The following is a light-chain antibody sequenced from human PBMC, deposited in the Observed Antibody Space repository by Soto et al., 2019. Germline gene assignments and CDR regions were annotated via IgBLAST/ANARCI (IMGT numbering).Light chain of an antibody. CDR3: QQYNNWPRT. Sequence: EIVMTPSPATLSVSPGERATLSCRASQSVYNNLAWYQQKPGQAPRLLIYGASTRATGIPAGFSGSGSGTEFTLTISSLQSEDFAVYFCQQYNNWPRTFGQGTKVDIK. CDR2: GAS. CDR1: QSVYNN. J-gene: IGKJ1*01. V-gene: IGKV3-15*01.